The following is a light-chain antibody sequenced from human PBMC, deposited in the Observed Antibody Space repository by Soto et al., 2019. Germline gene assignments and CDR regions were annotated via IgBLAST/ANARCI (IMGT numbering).Light chain of an antibody. CDR1: QNVNKW. J-gene: IGKJ1*01. V-gene: IGKV1-5*01. CDR3: QQYNSYSPWT. Sequence: DIQMTQSPSTLSASVGDRVTITCRASQNVNKWLAWFQQKPGKVPKLLIFDASTLQTGVPSGFGGGGSGTEFTLTISGLQPDDFATYYCQQYNSYSPWTFGPGSKVDIK. CDR2: DAS.